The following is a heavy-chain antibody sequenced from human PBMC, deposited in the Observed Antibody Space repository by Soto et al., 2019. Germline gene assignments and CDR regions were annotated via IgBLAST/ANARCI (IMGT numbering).Heavy chain of an antibody. CDR3: ARDQVVPAAAHAFDI. J-gene: IGHJ3*02. Sequence: ASVKVSCKASGYTFTSYAMHWVRQAPGQRLEWMGWINAGNGNTKYSQKFQGRVTITRDTSASTAYMELSSLRSEDTAVYYCARDQVVPAAAHAFDIWGQGTMVTVSS. V-gene: IGHV1-3*01. D-gene: IGHD2-2*01. CDR2: INAGNGNT. CDR1: GYTFTSYA.